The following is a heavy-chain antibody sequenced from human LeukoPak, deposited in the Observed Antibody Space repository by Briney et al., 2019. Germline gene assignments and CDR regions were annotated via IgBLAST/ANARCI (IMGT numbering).Heavy chain of an antibody. Sequence: GASVKVSCKASGYTFTSYAMSWVRQAPGKGLEWVSAISGSGGSTYYADSVKGRFTISRDNSKNTLYLQMNSLRAEDTAVYYCANLHYYGSGSSGIRCVWGQGTLVTVSS. J-gene: IGHJ4*02. V-gene: IGHV3-23*01. CDR3: ANLHYYGSGSSGIRCV. D-gene: IGHD3-10*01. CDR2: ISGSGGST. CDR1: GYTFTSYA.